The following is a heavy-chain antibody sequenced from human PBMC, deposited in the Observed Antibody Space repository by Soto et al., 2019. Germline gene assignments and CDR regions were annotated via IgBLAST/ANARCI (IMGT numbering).Heavy chain of an antibody. V-gene: IGHV3-23*01. CDR2: ISFNSGNT. CDR1: GFIFSKYA. CDR3: AKEYVIYYYGMDV. J-gene: IGHJ6*02. D-gene: IGHD3-16*01. Sequence: GGSLRLSCAASGFIFSKYAMSWVRQAPGKGLEWVSTISFNSGNTYYADSVKGRFTISRDNSKNTLYLQMNSLRAEDTAVYYCAKEYVIYYYGMDVCGQGTTVTVSS.